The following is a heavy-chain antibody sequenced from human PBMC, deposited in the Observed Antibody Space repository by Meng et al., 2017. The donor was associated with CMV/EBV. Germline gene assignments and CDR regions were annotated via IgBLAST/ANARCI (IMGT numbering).Heavy chain of an antibody. CDR3: AREIGYYDSSGYIDY. D-gene: IGHD3-22*01. V-gene: IGHV3-48*03. CDR2: ISSSGSTI. J-gene: IGHJ4*02. CDR1: GFTFSSYE. Sequence: GGSLRLSCAASGFTFSSYEMNWVRQAPGKGLEWVSYISSSGSTIYYADSVKGRFTISRDNAKNSLYLQMNGLRAEDTAVYYCAREIGYYDSSGYIDYWGQGTLVTVSS.